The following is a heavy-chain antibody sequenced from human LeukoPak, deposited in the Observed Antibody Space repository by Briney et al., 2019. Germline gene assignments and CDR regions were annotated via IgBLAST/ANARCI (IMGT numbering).Heavy chain of an antibody. CDR1: GFTFTTYS. V-gene: IGHV3-23*01. CDR2: ISASGGDT. CDR3: AKDVRRCNGGCT. Sequence: GGSLRLSCAASGFTFTTYSFSWVRQAPGKGLEWVSDISASGGDTFYADSVKGRFTISRDNSKNTLSLQMNSLRVEDTAIYYCAKDVRRCNGGCTWGQGTLVTVSS. D-gene: IGHD4-23*01. J-gene: IGHJ5*02.